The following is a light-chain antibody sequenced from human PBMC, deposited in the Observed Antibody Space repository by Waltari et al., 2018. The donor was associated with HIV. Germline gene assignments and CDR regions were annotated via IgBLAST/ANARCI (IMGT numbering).Light chain of an antibody. J-gene: IGLJ3*02. CDR1: SSDLDDYKS. Sequence: QSALTQPASVSGSPGQSISISCTVTSSDLDDYKSVSWYQHHPGKAPTLSIYEVTNRPSGVSNRFSGSKSGHTASLTISGLQAEDEADYFCMSYISSATPEFGGGTKVTVL. CDR3: MSYISSATPE. V-gene: IGLV2-14*01. CDR2: EVT.